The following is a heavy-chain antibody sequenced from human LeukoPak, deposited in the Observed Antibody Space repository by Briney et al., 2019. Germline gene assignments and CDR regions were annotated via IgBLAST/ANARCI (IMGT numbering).Heavy chain of an antibody. CDR2: ISSDGTKK. Sequence: GGSLRLSCAASRFTFNNYAVNWVRQAPGKGLDWVAIISSDGTKKYYADSVTGRFTISRDNSKNTVFLQMNSLRDEGTAIYYCAREVGYSDYWGQGTLVTVSS. D-gene: IGHD5-12*01. CDR1: RFTFNNYA. V-gene: IGHV3-30*04. J-gene: IGHJ4*02. CDR3: AREVGYSDY.